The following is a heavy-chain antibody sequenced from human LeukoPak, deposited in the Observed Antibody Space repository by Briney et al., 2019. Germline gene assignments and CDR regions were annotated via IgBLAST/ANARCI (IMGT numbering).Heavy chain of an antibody. CDR2: IYPGDSDT. V-gene: IGHV5-51*01. D-gene: IGHD5-12*01. Sequence: GESLKISCKGSGYSFTSYWIGWVRQMPGKGLEWMGIIYPGDSDTRYSPSLQGQVTISADKSISTAYLQWSSLKASDTAMYYCARRGYSDYGGDYYFDYWGQGTLVTVSS. CDR3: ARRGYSDYGGDYYFDY. J-gene: IGHJ4*02. CDR1: GYSFTSYW.